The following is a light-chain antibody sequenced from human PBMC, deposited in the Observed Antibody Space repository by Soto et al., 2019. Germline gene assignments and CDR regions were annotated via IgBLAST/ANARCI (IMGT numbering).Light chain of an antibody. J-gene: IGKJ1*01. CDR2: DAS. CDR1: QGISSY. Sequence: DIQMTQSPSSLSASVVDRVNITCLASQGISSYLGWYQQKPGKAPNLLIYDASTLHSGVPSRFSGSGSGTEFTLTISSLQPDDFATYYCQQYNSYPWTFGQGTKVDIK. CDR3: QQYNSYPWT. V-gene: IGKV1-9*01.